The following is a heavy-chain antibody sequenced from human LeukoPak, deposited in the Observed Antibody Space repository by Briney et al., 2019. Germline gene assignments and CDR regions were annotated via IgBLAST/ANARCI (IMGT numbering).Heavy chain of an antibody. D-gene: IGHD6-19*01. CDR3: AKDRSVAGFDY. CDR2: ISYDGSNK. V-gene: IGHV3-30*18. J-gene: IGHJ4*02. CDR1: GFTFSSYG. Sequence: GGSLRLSCAASGFTFSSYGMHWVRQAPGKGLEWVAVISYDGSNKYYADTVKGRFTISRDNSKNTLYLQMNSLRAEDTAVYYCAKDRSVAGFDYWGQGTLVTVSS.